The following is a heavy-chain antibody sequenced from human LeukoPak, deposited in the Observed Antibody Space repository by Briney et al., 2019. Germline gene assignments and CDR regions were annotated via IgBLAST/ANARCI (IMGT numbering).Heavy chain of an antibody. CDR3: ARGYCSGGSCYGKFDY. CDR2: ISSSSSYT. V-gene: IGHV3-21*01. D-gene: IGHD2-15*01. J-gene: IGHJ4*02. CDR1: GFTFSSYS. Sequence: GGSLRLSCAASGFTFSSYSMNWVRQAPGKGLEWVSSISSSSSYTYYADSVKGRFTISRDNAKNSLYLQMNSLRAEDTAVYYCARGYCSGGSCYGKFDYWGQGTLVTVSS.